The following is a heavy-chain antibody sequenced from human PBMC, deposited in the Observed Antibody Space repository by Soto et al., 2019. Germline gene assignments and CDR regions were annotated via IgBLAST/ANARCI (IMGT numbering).Heavy chain of an antibody. CDR3: ARDSGYDDTGNSDY. V-gene: IGHV3-21*06. J-gene: IGHJ4*02. CDR1: GFSFSNYR. CDR2: ISDSGSYI. D-gene: IGHD5-12*01. Sequence: GGSLRLSCGASGFSFSNYRMNWVRQAPGKGLEWVSSISDSGSYINYADSVKGRFAISRDNVKNVLYIQMNSLRAEDTAFYYCARDSGYDDTGNSDYWGQGTQVTVSS.